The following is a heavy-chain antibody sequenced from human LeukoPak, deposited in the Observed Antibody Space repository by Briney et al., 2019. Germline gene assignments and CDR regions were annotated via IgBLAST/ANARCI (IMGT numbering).Heavy chain of an antibody. J-gene: IGHJ4*02. Sequence: GGSLRLSCAASGFNFSSYWMHWVRQAPGKGLVWVSRIDSDGSRISHGDSVKGRFTISRDNAKNTLYLQMNSLRAEDTAVYYCAGGRDRSSLYFDSWGQGTLVTVSS. CDR1: GFNFSSYW. V-gene: IGHV3-74*01. CDR2: IDSDGSRI. D-gene: IGHD5-24*01. CDR3: AGGRDRSSLYFDS.